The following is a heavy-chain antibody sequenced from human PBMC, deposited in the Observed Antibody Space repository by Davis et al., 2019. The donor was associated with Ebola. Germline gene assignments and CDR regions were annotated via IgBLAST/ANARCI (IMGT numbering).Heavy chain of an antibody. V-gene: IGHV3-43D*03. CDR1: GFIVSDKY. CDR2: ISWDGRST. J-gene: IGHJ4*02. D-gene: IGHD3-22*01. CDR3: TAYDSTFRNY. Sequence: PGGSLRLSCAASGFIVSDKYMSWVRQAPGKGLEWVSLISWDGRSTAYGDSVRDRFTISRDNSGNFLYLQMNGLRAEDTALYYCTAYDSTFRNYWGQGTLVTVSS.